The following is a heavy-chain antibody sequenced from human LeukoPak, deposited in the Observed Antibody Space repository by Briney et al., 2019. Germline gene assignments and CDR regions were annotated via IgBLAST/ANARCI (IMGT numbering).Heavy chain of an antibody. Sequence: TSSETLSLTCTVSGGSISSYYWSWIRQLPGKGLEWIGFIHYSGSTNYNPSLKSRVTISVDTSKNQFSLKLRSVAAADTAVYYCARENYFDYWGQGTVVTVSS. CDR1: GGSISSYY. V-gene: IGHV4-59*01. CDR2: IHYSGST. J-gene: IGHJ4*02. CDR3: ARENYFDY.